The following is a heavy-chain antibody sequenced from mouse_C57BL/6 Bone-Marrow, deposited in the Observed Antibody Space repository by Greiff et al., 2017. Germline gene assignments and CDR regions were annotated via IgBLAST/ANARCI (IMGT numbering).Heavy chain of an antibody. V-gene: IGHV1-82*01. CDR1: GYAFSSSW. Sequence: VQLQQSGPELVKPGASVKISCKASGYAFSSSWMNWVKQRPGKGLEWIGRIYPGDGDTNYNGKFKGKATLTADKSSSTAYMQLSSLTSEDSAVYFCARRALVYVDYWGQGTTLTVSS. CDR3: ARRALVYVDY. CDR2: IYPGDGDT. D-gene: IGHD3-1*01. J-gene: IGHJ2*01.